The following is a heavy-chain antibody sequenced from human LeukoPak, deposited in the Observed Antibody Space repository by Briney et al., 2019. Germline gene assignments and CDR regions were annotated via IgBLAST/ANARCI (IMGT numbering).Heavy chain of an antibody. D-gene: IGHD3-3*01. J-gene: IGHJ4*02. CDR1: GGSFSGYY. CDR3: ARGGYLGHYDFWSGYYRGPFDY. V-gene: IGHV4-34*01. CDR2: INHSGST. Sequence: PSETLSLTCAVYGGSFSGYYWSWIRQPPGKGLEWIGEINHSGSTNYNPSLNSRVTISVDTSKNQFSLKLSSVTAADTAVYYCARGGYLGHYDFWSGYYRGPFDYWGQGTLVTVSS.